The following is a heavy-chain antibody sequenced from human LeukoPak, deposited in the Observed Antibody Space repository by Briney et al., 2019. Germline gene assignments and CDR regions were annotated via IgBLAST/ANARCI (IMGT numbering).Heavy chain of an antibody. Sequence: GASVKVSCKASGYTFTGYYMHWVRQAPGQGLEWMGWINPNSGGTDYAQKFQGRVTMTRDTSISTAYMVLSRLRSDDTAVYYCARDPVVRTSPISIVVVPADSGSYYMDVRGKGTTVTVSS. V-gene: IGHV1-2*02. CDR2: INPNSGGT. CDR3: ARDPVVRTSPISIVVVPADSGSYYMDV. CDR1: GYTFTGYY. D-gene: IGHD2-2*01. J-gene: IGHJ6*03.